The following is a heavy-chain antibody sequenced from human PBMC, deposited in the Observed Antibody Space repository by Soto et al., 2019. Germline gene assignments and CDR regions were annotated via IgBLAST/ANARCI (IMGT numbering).Heavy chain of an antibody. V-gene: IGHV4-34*01. CDR3: ARVAYYDSSGYRPFDY. J-gene: IGHJ4*02. CDR1: GGSFSGYY. CDR2: INHSGST. D-gene: IGHD3-22*01. Sequence: SETLSLTCAVYGGSFSGYYWSWIRQPPGKGLEWIGEINHSGSTNYNPSLKSRVTISVDTSKNQFSLKLSSVTAADTAVYYCARVAYYDSSGYRPFDYWGQGTLVTVSS.